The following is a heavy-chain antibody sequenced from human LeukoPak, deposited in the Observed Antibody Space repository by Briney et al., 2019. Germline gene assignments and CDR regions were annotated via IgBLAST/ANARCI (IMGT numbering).Heavy chain of an antibody. CDR2: INPNSGGT. J-gene: IGHJ4*02. D-gene: IGHD3-22*01. Sequence: GASVKVSCKASGYTFTGYYMHWVRQAPGQGLEWMGWINPNSGGTNYAQKFQGRVTMTRDTSISTAYMELSRLRSDDTAVYYCASGGYYYDSSGHPQDYWGQGTLVTVSS. CDR3: ASGGYYYDSSGHPQDY. CDR1: GYTFTGYY. V-gene: IGHV1-2*02.